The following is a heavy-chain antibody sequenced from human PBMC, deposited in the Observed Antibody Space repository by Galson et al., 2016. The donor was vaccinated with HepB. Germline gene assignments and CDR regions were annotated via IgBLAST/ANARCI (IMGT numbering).Heavy chain of an antibody. V-gene: IGHV6-1*01. J-gene: IGHJ6*02. D-gene: IGHD5-12*01. CDR2: TYYRSKWYN. CDR3: ARVRSGYSGYANPYYYGMDV. CDR1: GDSASSNSAT. Sequence: CAISGDSASSNSATWNWIRQSPSRGLEWLGRTYYRSKWYNDYALSVKSRITINPDTSKNQFSLQLNSVTPEDTAEYYCARVRSGYSGYANPYYYGMDVWGQGTTVTVSS.